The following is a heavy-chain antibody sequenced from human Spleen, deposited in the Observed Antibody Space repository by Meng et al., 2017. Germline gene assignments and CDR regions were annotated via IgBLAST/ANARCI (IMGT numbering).Heavy chain of an antibody. Sequence: QGQVPQWGAGLVKPPETLSLTCACYGGSFSGYYWSWIRQPPGKGLEWIGEINHSGSTNYNPSLKSRVTISVDTSKNQFSLKLSSVTAADTAVYYCARGKSYSSSWYVWRDWFDPWGQGTLVTVSS. V-gene: IGHV4-34*01. CDR1: GGSFSGYY. CDR2: INHSGST. J-gene: IGHJ5*02. D-gene: IGHD6-13*01. CDR3: ARGKSYSSSWYVWRDWFDP.